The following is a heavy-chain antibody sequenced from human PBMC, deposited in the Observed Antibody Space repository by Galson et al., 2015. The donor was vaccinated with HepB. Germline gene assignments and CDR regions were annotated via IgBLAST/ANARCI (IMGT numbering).Heavy chain of an antibody. CDR3: TTAPGDY. V-gene: IGHV1-2*02. J-gene: IGHJ4*02. CDR1: GYSFTGYY. Sequence: SVKVSCKASGYSFTGYYMHWVRHAPGQGLEWVGWINPNSGATDYARSFQGRVTITSDASTTTVFMQMHSLMFDDTATYYCTTAPGDYWGQGTLVTVSS. CDR2: INPNSGAT.